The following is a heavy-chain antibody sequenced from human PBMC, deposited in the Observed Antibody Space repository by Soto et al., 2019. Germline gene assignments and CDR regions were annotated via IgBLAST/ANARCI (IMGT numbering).Heavy chain of an antibody. D-gene: IGHD4-17*01. Sequence: EVQLVESGGGLVQPGGSLRLSCAASGFTFRSYNMDWVHQAPGKGLEWVSYISSSGNTRYYAESVKGRFTISRDNAKNSLYLQMNSLRGEDAGVYYCAREDVTTDYYYYGKDVWGQGTTVTVSS. CDR1: GFTFRSYN. J-gene: IGHJ6*02. V-gene: IGHV3-48*03. CDR3: AREDVTTDYYYYGKDV. CDR2: ISSSGNTR.